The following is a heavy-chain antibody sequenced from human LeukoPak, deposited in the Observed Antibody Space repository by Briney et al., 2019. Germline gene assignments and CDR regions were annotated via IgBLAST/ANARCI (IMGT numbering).Heavy chain of an antibody. CDR3: AKGLYHYYGSGSYTLDY. D-gene: IGHD3-10*01. Sequence: GGSLRLSCAASGFTFNTYAMSWVRQAPGKGLEWVSAISGSGTGTYYADSVKGRFTISRDNSKNTLYLQMNSLRAEDTAVYYCAKGLYHYYGSGSYTLDYWGQGTQVTVSS. CDR2: ISGSGTGT. J-gene: IGHJ4*02. CDR1: GFTFNTYA. V-gene: IGHV3-23*01.